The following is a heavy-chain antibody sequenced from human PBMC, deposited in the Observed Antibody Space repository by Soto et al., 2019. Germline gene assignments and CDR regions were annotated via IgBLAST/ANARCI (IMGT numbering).Heavy chain of an antibody. CDR1: GYTFNKYA. CDR2: INAGNGNT. J-gene: IGHJ4*02. CDR3: ARGASPLIDK. D-gene: IGHD1-26*01. V-gene: IGHV1-3*01. Sequence: ASVKVSCKASGYTFNKYAMQWVRQAPGQRLEWMGWINAGNGNTKYSQKFQGRVTITRDTSASTAYMELSSLRSEDTAVHTFARGASPLIDKWGKGTLV.